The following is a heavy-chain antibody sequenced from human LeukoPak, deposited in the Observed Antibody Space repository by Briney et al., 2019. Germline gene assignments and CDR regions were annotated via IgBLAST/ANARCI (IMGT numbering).Heavy chain of an antibody. J-gene: IGHJ6*03. CDR1: GFTVSSNY. Sequence: GGSLRLSCAASGFTVSSNYMSWVRQAPGKVLEWVSVIYSGGSTYYADSVKGRFTISRDNSKNTLYLQMNSLRAEDTAVYYCAKASPYYCSSTSCYPPYYYYYMDVWGKGTTVTVSS. V-gene: IGHV3-66*01. CDR2: IYSGGST. D-gene: IGHD2-2*01. CDR3: AKASPYYCSSTSCYPPYYYYYMDV.